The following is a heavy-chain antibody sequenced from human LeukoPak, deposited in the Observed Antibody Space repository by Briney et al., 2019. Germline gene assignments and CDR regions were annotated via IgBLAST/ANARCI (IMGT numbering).Heavy chain of an antibody. CDR2: ISGYTGAT. Sequence: GASVKVSCKASGYAFTDYGIGWVRQAPGHGLEWLGYISGYTGATNYAQNLQARVIMTTDTATSTAYMELRSLTSDDTAMYYCARGWRSLQSNQISPFDSWGLGTLVTVSS. D-gene: IGHD5-24*01. CDR1: GYAFTDYG. CDR3: ARGWRSLQSNQISPFDS. J-gene: IGHJ4*02. V-gene: IGHV1-18*04.